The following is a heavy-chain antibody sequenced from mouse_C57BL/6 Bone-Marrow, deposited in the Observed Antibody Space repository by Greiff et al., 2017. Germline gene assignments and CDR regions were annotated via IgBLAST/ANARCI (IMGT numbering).Heavy chain of an antibody. CDR3: VRLHSFAY. CDR2: IRSKSNNYAT. J-gene: IGHJ3*01. CDR1: GFSFNTYA. Sequence: DVKLVESGGGLVQPKGSLKLSCAASGFSFNTYAMNWVRQAPGKGLEWVARIRSKSNNYATYSADSVKDRFTISRDDSESMLYLQMNNLKTEDTAMYYCVRLHSFAYWGQGTLVTVSA. V-gene: IGHV10-1*01.